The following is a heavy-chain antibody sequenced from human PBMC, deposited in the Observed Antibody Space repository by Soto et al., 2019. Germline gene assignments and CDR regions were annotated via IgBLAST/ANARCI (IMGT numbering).Heavy chain of an antibody. J-gene: IGHJ6*02. CDR3: AGGERITIFGVVIIGGMDV. CDR1: GGTFSSYA. V-gene: IGHV1-69*01. CDR2: IIPIFGTA. D-gene: IGHD3-3*01. Sequence: QVQLVQSGAEVKKPGSSVKVSCKASGGTFSSYAISWVRQAPGQGLEWMGGIIPIFGTANYAQKFQGRVTITADESTSTAYMELSSLRSEDTAVYYCAGGERITIFGVVIIGGMDVWGQGTTVTVSS.